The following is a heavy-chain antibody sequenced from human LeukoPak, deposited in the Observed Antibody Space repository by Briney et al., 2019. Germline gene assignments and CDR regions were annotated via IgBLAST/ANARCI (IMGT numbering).Heavy chain of an antibody. CDR3: ARVAYFDSTGYYYSFDF. V-gene: IGHV4-38-2*02. CDR2: IYHSGHI. J-gene: IGHJ4*02. CDR1: GYSIGIGYF. D-gene: IGHD3-22*01. Sequence: SETLSLTCTVSGYSIGIGYFWGWIRQPPGKGLEWIANIYHSGHIDYNPSLKSRFTISMDTSKNQFSLKLNSVTAADTAVYYCARVAYFDSTGYYYSFDFWGQGTLVTVSS.